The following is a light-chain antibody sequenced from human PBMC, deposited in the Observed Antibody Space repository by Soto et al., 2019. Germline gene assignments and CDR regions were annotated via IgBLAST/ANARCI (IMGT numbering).Light chain of an antibody. Sequence: EVVLTQSPATLSLSPGERATLSCRASQSISIYLALYQQKPGQAPRLLVSDVANRATAIPARFSGRGSGTDFTLTISSLEPEDFAVYYCQQRRSWPRTFGQGTKLEIK. V-gene: IGKV3-11*01. CDR3: QQRRSWPRT. J-gene: IGKJ2*01. CDR1: QSISIY. CDR2: DVA.